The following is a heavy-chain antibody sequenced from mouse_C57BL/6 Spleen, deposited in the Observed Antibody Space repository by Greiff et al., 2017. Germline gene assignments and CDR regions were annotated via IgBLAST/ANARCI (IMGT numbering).Heavy chain of an antibody. CDR3: ARHESVLLRPFDY. Sequence: EVHLVESGGDLVKPGGSLKLSCAASGFTFSSYGMSWVRQTPDKRLEWVATISSGGSYTYYPDSVKGRFTISRDNAKNTLYLQMSSLKSEDTAMYDWARHESVLLRPFDYWGQGTTLTVSS. CDR1: GFTFSSYG. CDR2: ISSGGSYT. V-gene: IGHV5-6*01. J-gene: IGHJ2*01. D-gene: IGHD1-1*01.